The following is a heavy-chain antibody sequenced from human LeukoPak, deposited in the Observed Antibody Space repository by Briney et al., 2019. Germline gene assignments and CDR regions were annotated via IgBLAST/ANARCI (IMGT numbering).Heavy chain of an antibody. CDR2: INTSGGRT. CDR1: GYTFTCYY. J-gene: IGHJ2*01. D-gene: IGHD6-19*01. Sequence: ASVKVSCKASGYTFTCYYLHWVRQAPGQGLEWMGIINTSGGRTSYAQKFQGRVTMTRDTYSRTVYMELSSQRCEDMAVYYRPRDGGSGWAYWYFDLWGRGPLVSVS. V-gene: IGHV1-46*01. CDR3: PRDGGSGWAYWYFDL.